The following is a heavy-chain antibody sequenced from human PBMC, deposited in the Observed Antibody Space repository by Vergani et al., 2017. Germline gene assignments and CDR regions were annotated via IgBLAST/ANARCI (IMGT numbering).Heavy chain of an antibody. Sequence: QVQLQESGPGLGKPSETLDLTCTVSGGSISSYYWSWIRQPAGKGLEWIVRIYTSGSSNYNSSLKSRVTVSVDTSKNHFFLKLCSVTAADTVVYYCARETSTVVFITYAFDIWGQGTMVTVSS. CDR1: GGSISSYY. J-gene: IGHJ3*02. CDR2: IYTSGSS. V-gene: IGHV4-4*07. D-gene: IGHD3-22*01. CDR3: ARETSTVVFITYAFDI.